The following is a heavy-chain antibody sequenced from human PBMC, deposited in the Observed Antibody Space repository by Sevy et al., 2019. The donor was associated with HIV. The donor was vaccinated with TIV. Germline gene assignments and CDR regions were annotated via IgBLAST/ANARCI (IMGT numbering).Heavy chain of an antibody. CDR2: IRTTASGGTT. D-gene: IGHD6-13*01. V-gene: IGHV3-49*03. CDR3: TRSFSVTWYPHY. J-gene: IGHJ4*02. CDR1: GFTFGDYA. Sequence: GGSLRLSCTTSGFTFGDYAMGWFRQAPGKGLEWVGFIRTTASGGTTDDAASVKGTFIISRDDSKSFAYLQMNSLKTEDTAVYYCTRSFSVTWYPHYWGQGTLVTVSS.